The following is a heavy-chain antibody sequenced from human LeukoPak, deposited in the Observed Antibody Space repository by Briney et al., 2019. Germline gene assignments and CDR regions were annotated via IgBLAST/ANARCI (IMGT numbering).Heavy chain of an antibody. CDR1: GYTFTGYY. D-gene: IGHD6-13*01. J-gene: IGHJ4*02. Sequence: ASVKVSCMASGYTFTGYYMHWVRQAPGQGLEWMGIIIPSGGSTSYAQKFQGRVTMTRDMSTSTVYMELSSLRSEDTAVYYCARRAAASRRDFDYWGQGTLVTVSS. CDR2: IIPSGGST. V-gene: IGHV1-46*01. CDR3: ARRAAASRRDFDY.